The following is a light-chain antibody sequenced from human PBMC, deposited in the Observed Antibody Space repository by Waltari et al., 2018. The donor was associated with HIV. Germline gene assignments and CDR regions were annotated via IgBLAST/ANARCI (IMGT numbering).Light chain of an antibody. CDR3: SSYTVTSFYL. CDR1: ISNIGSSNH. Sequence: QSALTQPASVSASPGQSITISCAGTISNIGSSNHVSWYQHLPGEAPRLIIYDVDNRPSGVSDLFSGSKSANTAYLTISGLQAEDEADYFCSSYTVTSFYLFGTGTKVTVL. V-gene: IGLV2-14*01. J-gene: IGLJ1*01. CDR2: DVD.